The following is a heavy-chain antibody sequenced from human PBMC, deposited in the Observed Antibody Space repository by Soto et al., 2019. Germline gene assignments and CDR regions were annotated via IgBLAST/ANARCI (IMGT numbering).Heavy chain of an antibody. CDR2: INHSGST. V-gene: IGHV4-34*01. CDR1: GGSFSGYY. Sequence: SETLSLTCAVYGGSFSGYYWSWIRQPPGKGLEWIGEINHSGSTNYNPSLRSRATISVDTSKNQFSLKLSSVTAADTAVYYCAELHLGELSLFDYWGQGTLVTVSS. CDR3: AELHLGELSLFDY. J-gene: IGHJ4*02. D-gene: IGHD3-16*02.